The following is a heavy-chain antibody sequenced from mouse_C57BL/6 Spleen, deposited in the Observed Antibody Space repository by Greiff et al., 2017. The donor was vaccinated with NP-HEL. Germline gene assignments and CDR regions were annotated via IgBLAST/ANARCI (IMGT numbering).Heavy chain of an antibody. V-gene: IGHV2-5*01. J-gene: IGHJ2*01. CDR3: AKNKLGRNYFDY. CDR2: IWRGGST. D-gene: IGHD4-1*01. CDR1: GFSFTSYG. Sequence: QVQLQQSGPGLVQPSQSLSITCTVSGFSFTSYGVHWVRQSPGKGLEWLGVIWRGGSTDYNAAFMSRLSITTDNSKSKVFFKMNSLQADDTAIYYCAKNKLGRNYFDYWGQGTTLTVSS.